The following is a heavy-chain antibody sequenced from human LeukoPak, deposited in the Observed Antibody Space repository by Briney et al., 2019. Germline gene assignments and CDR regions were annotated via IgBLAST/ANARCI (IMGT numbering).Heavy chain of an antibody. J-gene: IGHJ4*02. D-gene: IGHD1-26*01. V-gene: IGHV3-30-3*01. CDR3: ARDREGASDY. CDR1: GLTFSSYA. Sequence: GGSLRLSCAASGLTFSSYAMHWVRQAPGKGLEWGAVISYDGSNKYYADSVKGRFTISRDNSKNTLYLQMNSLRAEDTAVYYCARDREGASDYWGQGTPVTVSS. CDR2: ISYDGSNK.